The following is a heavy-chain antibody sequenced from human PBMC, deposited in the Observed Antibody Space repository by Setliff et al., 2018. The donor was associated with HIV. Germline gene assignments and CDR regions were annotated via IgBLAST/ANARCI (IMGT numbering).Heavy chain of an antibody. CDR2: ISAYSGVI. D-gene: IGHD2-2*01. Sequence: ASVKVSCKSSGYNFIDYNFIWVRQAPGQGLEWMGWISAYSGVINYSQKFQGRVTMTKETSTSTAYMELRSLRSDDTAIYYCARGEVTSSWSISSYLLYWGQGTLVTVSS. V-gene: IGHV1-18*04. CDR1: GYNFIDYN. J-gene: IGHJ4*02. CDR3: ARGEVTSSWSISSYLLY.